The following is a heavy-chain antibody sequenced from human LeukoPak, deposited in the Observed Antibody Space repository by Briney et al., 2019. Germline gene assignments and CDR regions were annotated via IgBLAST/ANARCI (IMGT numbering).Heavy chain of an antibody. CDR2: LSSDGTNK. Sequence: GSLRLSCAASGFTFSSYAMHWVRQAPGKGLGGVAGLSSDGTNKYYADSVQGRFTISRDTSKNTLYLLMNSLRGEDTAVYYCARDQIRYSNSPEALDLWGQGTLVSVSS. CDR1: GFTFSSYA. J-gene: IGHJ3*01. CDR3: ARDQIRYSNSPEALDL. V-gene: IGHV3-30-3*01. D-gene: IGHD5-18*01.